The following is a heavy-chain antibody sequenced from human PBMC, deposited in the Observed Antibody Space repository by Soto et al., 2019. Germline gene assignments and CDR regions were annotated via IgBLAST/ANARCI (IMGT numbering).Heavy chain of an antibody. CDR1: GGSFSGYY. CDR3: ARGAVVPAAISYYYGMDV. Sequence: SETLSLPCAVYGGSFSGYYWSWIRQPPGKGLEWIGEINHSGSTNYNPSLKSRVTISVDTSKNQFSLKLSSVTAADTAVYYCARGAVVPAAISYYYGMDVWGQGTTVTVSS. V-gene: IGHV4-34*01. J-gene: IGHJ6*02. CDR2: INHSGST. D-gene: IGHD2-2*01.